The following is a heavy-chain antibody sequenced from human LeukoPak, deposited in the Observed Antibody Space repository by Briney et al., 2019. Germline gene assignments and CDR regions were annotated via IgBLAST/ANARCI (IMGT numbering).Heavy chain of an antibody. CDR1: GYTFTSYW. J-gene: IGHJ4*02. V-gene: IGHV1-46*01. CDR3: ARAPRNSSTMLDY. CDR2: INPDGGST. D-gene: IGHD1-14*01. Sequence: GASVKVSCKASGYTFTSYWIQWVRQAPVQGLEWMGLINPDGGSTAYAHRFQGRVIMTRDTSTSTAYMDLSSLRSEDTAVYHCARAPRNSSTMLDYWGQGTLVTVSS.